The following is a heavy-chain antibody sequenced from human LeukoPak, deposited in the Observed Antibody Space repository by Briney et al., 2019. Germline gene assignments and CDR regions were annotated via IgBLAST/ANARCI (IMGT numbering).Heavy chain of an antibody. V-gene: IGHV1-18*01. D-gene: IGHD2-2*01. CDR2: VNAYNRKT. CDR3: ARWGLVAPGTYYYYYMDV. Sequence: ASVKVSCKTSGYTFTNYGISWVRPAPGQGLEGMGWVNAYNRKTHYAQNFQARVTMSTDSSTSTAYMELGSLRSDDTAVYYCARWGLVAPGTYYYYYMDVWGQGTTVTVSS. CDR1: GYTFTNYG. J-gene: IGHJ6*03.